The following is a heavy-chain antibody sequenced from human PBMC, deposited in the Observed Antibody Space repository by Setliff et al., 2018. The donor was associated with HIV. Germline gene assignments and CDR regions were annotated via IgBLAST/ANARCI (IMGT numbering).Heavy chain of an antibody. CDR3: ARGRCTGGTCSGRYSYLRIDV. J-gene: IGHJ6*03. CDR2: IHHSGRT. Sequence: LSLTCAVYGGTFSDYSWTWIRRPPGKGLEWIGEIHHSGRTEYNPSLTSRITMSVDSSKNQSSLRLTSVAAADTAVYYCARGRCTGGTCSGRYSYLRIDVWGKGTTVTVSS. CDR1: GGTFSDYS. V-gene: IGHV4-34*01. D-gene: IGHD2-8*02.